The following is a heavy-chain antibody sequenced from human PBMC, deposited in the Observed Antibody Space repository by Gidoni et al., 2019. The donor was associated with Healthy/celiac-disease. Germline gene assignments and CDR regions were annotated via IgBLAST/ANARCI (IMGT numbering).Heavy chain of an antibody. D-gene: IGHD6-13*01. J-gene: IGHJ4*02. V-gene: IGHV3-30*02. Sequence: QVQLVESGGGVVQPGGSLRLSCSASGFTFSSYGMHWVRQDPGKGLEWVAGIRYDGSNKYYADAGKGRFTISRDKSKKTLYLQMNSLRAEDTAVYYCANGPQKIAAAGFDDWGQGTLVTVSS. CDR3: ANGPQKIAAAGFDD. CDR1: GFTFSSYG. CDR2: IRYDGSNK.